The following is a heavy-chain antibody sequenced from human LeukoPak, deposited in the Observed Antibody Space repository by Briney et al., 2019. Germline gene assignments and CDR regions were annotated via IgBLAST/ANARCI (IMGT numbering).Heavy chain of an antibody. CDR1: GFTFSSYS. J-gene: IGHJ4*02. V-gene: IGHV3-23*01. CDR2: ISGSGGST. D-gene: IGHD3-3*01. Sequence: PGESLRLSCAASGFTFSSYSMNWVRQAPGKGLEWVSAISGSGGSTYYADSVKGRFTISRDNSKNTLYLQMNSLGAEDTAVYYCATHYDFWSGYFDYWGQGTLVTVSS. CDR3: ATHYDFWSGYFDY.